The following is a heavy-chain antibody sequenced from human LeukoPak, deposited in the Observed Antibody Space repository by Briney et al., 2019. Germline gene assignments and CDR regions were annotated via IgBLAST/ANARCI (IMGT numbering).Heavy chain of an antibody. V-gene: IGHV4-59*01. Sequence: SETLSLTCTVSGGSISSYYWSWIRQPRGKGLEWIGYIYNNGSTNYNPSLKSRVTISVDTPKNQFSLKLSSVTAADTALYYCARARINWFDPWGQGTLVTVSS. D-gene: IGHD3-16*01. J-gene: IGHJ5*02. CDR1: GGSISSYY. CDR3: ARARINWFDP. CDR2: IYNNGST.